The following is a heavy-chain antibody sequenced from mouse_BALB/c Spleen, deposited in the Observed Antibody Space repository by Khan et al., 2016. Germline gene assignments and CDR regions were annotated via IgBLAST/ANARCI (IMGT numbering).Heavy chain of an antibody. CDR3: ARVQYGNYDYFDY. Sequence: QMQLKQSGPGLVAPSQSLSITCTVSGFSLTTYGVHWVRQPPGKGLKWLGVIWPGGSTNYNSALMSRLSISKDNSKSQVFLKMNSLQTDDTAIYYCARVQYGNYDYFDYWGQGTTLTVSS. CDR1: GFSLTTYG. V-gene: IGHV2-9*02. J-gene: IGHJ2*01. CDR2: IWPGGST. D-gene: IGHD2-10*02.